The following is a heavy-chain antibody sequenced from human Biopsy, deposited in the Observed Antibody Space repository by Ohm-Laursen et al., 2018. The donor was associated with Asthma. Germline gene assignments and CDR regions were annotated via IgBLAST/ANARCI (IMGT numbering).Heavy chain of an antibody. V-gene: IGHV4-31*03. CDR3: ARDYYDFWNRSVYTYFGMDV. Sequence: QTLSLTCCVSGYSISNGGYYWTWVRQRPGKGLEWIGNIYHRGNTKYNPSLKSRLSFSVDTSKNQFSLKLSSVTAADTAIYFCARDYYDFWNRSVYTYFGMDVWGRGTTVVVSS. CDR1: GYSISNGGYY. J-gene: IGHJ6*02. D-gene: IGHD3-3*01. CDR2: IYHRGNT.